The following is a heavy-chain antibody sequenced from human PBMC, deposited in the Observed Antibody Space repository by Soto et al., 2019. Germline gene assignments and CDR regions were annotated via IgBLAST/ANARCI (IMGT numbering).Heavy chain of an antibody. J-gene: IGHJ4*02. CDR1: GFTFSNAW. Sequence: PGGSLRLSCAASGFTFSNAWMSWVRHARGQGMEWVGRIKRKTDGGTTDYTAPVKGRVTISRDDSKNTLNLQMNSQKTEDTAVYYCTTAVVRTWGQGTLVTVSS. V-gene: IGHV3-15*01. D-gene: IGHD2-15*01. CDR3: TTAVVRT. CDR2: IKRKTDGGTT.